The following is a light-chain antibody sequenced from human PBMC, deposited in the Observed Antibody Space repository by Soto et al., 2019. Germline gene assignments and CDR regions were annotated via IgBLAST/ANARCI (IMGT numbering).Light chain of an antibody. Sequence: DIQLTQSPSFLSASVGDRVTITCRASQGISSYLAWYQQKPGKAPKLLIYAASTLQSGVPSRFSGSGSGTEFTLTISSLQPEDFATYYCQQLNSDWGALTFGGGPKVEIK. J-gene: IGKJ4*01. CDR2: AAS. CDR3: QQLNSDWGALT. CDR1: QGISSY. V-gene: IGKV1-9*01.